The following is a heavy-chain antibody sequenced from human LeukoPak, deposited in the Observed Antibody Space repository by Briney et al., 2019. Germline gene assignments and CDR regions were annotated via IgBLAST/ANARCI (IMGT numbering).Heavy chain of an antibody. J-gene: IGHJ4*02. V-gene: IGHV4-4*07. CDR1: GGSISSYY. Sequence: SETLSLTCTVSGGSISSYYWSWIRQPAGKGLEWIGRIYTSGSTNYNPSLKSRVTMSVDTSKNQFSLKLSSVTAADTAVYYCARSDFWSGHYYFDYWGQGTLVTVSS. CDR3: ARSDFWSGHYYFDY. D-gene: IGHD3-3*01. CDR2: IYTSGST.